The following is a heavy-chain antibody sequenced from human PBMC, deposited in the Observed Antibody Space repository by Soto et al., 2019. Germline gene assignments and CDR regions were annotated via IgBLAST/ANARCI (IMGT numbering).Heavy chain of an antibody. D-gene: IGHD4-17*01. CDR2: ISFSGTT. Sequence: QVQLQESGPRLVQPSETLSLTCSVSGGSVSSDSYYWSWIRQPPGAGLEWIGYISFSGTTNYNPSLESRVTILVDSSKNQFSLKLSSVTAADTAVYYCARSPDSGDYVDYWGQGTLVAVSS. J-gene: IGHJ4*02. CDR3: ARSPDSGDYVDY. CDR1: GGSVSSDSYY. V-gene: IGHV4-61*01.